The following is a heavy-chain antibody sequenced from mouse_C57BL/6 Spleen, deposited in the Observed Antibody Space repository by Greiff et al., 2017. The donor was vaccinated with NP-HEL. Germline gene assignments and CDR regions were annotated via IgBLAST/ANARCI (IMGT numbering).Heavy chain of an antibody. V-gene: IGHV1-26*01. J-gene: IGHJ4*01. CDR1: GYTFTDYY. CDR2: INPNNGGT. D-gene: IGHD2-5*01. CDR3: AEGSNYGAMDY. Sequence: VQLQQSGPELVKPGASVKISCKASGYTFTDYYMNWVKQSHGKSLEWIGDINPNNGGTSYNQKFKGKATLTVDKSSSTAYMELRSLTSEDSAVYYCAEGSNYGAMDYWGQGTSVTVSS.